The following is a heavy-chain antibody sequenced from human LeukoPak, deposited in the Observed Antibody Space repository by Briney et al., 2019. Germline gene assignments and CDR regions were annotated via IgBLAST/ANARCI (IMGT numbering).Heavy chain of an antibody. J-gene: IGHJ4*02. V-gene: IGHV3-30*18. CDR1: GFTFSSYG. CDR3: AKSFFPRDCSSTSCYLNSDY. Sequence: PGRSLRLSCAASGFTFSSYGMHWVRQAPGKGLEWVAVISYDGGNKYYADSVKGRFTISRDNSKNTLYLRMNSLRAEDTAVYYCAKSFFPRDCSSTSCYLNSDYWGQGTLVTVSS. D-gene: IGHD2-2*01. CDR2: ISYDGGNK.